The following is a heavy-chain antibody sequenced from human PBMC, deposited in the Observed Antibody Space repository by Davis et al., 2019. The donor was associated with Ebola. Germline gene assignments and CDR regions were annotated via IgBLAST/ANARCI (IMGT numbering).Heavy chain of an antibody. CDR1: GFTFSSYS. CDR3: ARSTIFGVKPYYYYGMDV. V-gene: IGHV3-48*02. CDR2: ISSSSSTI. Sequence: GGSLRLSCAASGFTFSSYSMNWVRQAPGKGLEWVSYISSSSSTIYYADSVKGRFTISRDNAKNSLYLQMNSLRDEDTAVYYCARSTIFGVKPYYYYGMDVWGQGTTVTVSS. J-gene: IGHJ6*02. D-gene: IGHD3-3*01.